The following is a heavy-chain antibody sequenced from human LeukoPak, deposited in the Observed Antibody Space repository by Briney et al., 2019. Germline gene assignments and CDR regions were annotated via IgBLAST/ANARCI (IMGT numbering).Heavy chain of an antibody. CDR2: IKLDGSEK. J-gene: IGHJ1*01. V-gene: IGHV3-7*03. CDR3: ARDGVVGATTIEYFQH. D-gene: IGHD1-26*01. Sequence: GGSLRLSCVASGFTFGKYWMSWVRQAPGKGLEWVANIKLDGSEKNYVDSVKGRFTISRDNSKNTLYLQMNSLRAEDTAVYYCARDGVVGATTIEYFQHWGQGTLVTVSS. CDR1: GFTFGKYW.